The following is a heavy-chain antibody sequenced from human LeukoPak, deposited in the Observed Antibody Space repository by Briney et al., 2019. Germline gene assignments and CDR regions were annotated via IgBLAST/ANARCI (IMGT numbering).Heavy chain of an antibody. D-gene: IGHD3-10*01. J-gene: IGHJ5*02. V-gene: IGHV5-51*01. Sequence: GESLQISCQASGYRFTSSWIGGARQMPGKGLEGMAIINPGDSDTRYSPSFQGQVTISADKSISTVYLQWGSLKASDTAMYYCARQPGAGWFDPWGQGTLVTVSS. CDR2: INPGDSDT. CDR3: ARQPGAGWFDP. CDR1: GYRFTSSW.